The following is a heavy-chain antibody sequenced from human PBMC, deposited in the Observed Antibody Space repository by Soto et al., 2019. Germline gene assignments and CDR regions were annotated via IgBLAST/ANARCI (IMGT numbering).Heavy chain of an antibody. CDR2: IRNKANTYAT. CDR1: GFTFSGSA. V-gene: IGHV3-73*02. CDR3: TSHSPEDMRRS. D-gene: IGHD2-15*01. J-gene: IGHJ4*02. Sequence: EVQLVESGGGLVQPGGSLKLSCAASGFTFSGSAVHWVRQASGKGLEGVGRIRNKANTYATAYAASVKGRFTISRDDSKNTAYLQMNSLTTDDTAVYYCTSHSPEDMRRSWGRGTQVTVSS.